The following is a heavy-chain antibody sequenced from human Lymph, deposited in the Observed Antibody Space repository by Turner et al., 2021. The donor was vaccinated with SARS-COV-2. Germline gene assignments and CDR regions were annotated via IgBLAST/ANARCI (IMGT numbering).Heavy chain of an antibody. CDR2: IYYRGST. D-gene: IGHD2-21*02. Sequence: QLQLPESGPRLVKPLETLSLTCTVSGGSMNSNYWSWIRQPPGKRLEWIGYIYYRGSTNYNPSLESRVTISVDTYRNQFSLNLTSGTAADTAIYYCARETVNNWVDPWGQGTLVTVSS. CDR3: ARETVNNWVDP. V-gene: IGHV4-59*01. J-gene: IGHJ5*02. CDR1: GGSMNSNY.